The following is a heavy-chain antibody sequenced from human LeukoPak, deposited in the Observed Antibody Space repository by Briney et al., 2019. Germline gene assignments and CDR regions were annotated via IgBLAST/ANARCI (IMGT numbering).Heavy chain of an antibody. CDR1: GGSISSGGYY. V-gene: IGHV4-31*03. CDR2: IYYSGST. CDR3: ARETYYDFWSGYSSAGYSDY. Sequence: SQTPSLTCTVSGGSISSGGYYWSWIRQHPGKGLEWIGYIYYSGSTYYNPSLKSRVTISVDTSKNQFSLKLSSVTAADTAVYYCARETYYDFWSGYSSAGYSDYWGQGTLVTVSS. D-gene: IGHD3-3*01. J-gene: IGHJ4*02.